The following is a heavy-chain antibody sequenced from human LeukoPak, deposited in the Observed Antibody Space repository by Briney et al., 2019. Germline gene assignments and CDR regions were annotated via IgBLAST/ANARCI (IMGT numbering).Heavy chain of an antibody. CDR2: IIPILGIA. Sequence: GASVKVSCKASGGTFSSYAISWVRQAPGQGLEWMGRIIPILGIANYAQKFQGRVTITADKSTSTAYMELSSLRSEDTAVYYCARDPKGAADEYGFDPWGQGTLVTVSS. J-gene: IGHJ5*02. V-gene: IGHV1-69*04. CDR1: GGTFSSYA. D-gene: IGHD2/OR15-2a*01. CDR3: ARDPKGAADEYGFDP.